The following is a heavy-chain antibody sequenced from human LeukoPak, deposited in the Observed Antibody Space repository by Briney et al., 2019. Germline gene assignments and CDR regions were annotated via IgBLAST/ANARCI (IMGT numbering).Heavy chain of an antibody. J-gene: IGHJ4*02. D-gene: IGHD2-21*02. CDR1: GRSISTPGYY. CDR3: ANGGAYCGADCYLPAFDY. V-gene: IGHV4-31*03. CDR2: IYYSGST. Sequence: SQTLSLTCTVSGRSISTPGYYWSSISQHPGKGLEWLGYIYYSGSTYYNPSLRSRVTISVDTSKNQFSLKLSSVTAADTAVYYCANGGAYCGADCYLPAFDYWGQGTLVTVSS.